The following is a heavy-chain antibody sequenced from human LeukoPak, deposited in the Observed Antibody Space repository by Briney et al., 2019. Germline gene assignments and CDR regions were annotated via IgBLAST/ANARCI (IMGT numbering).Heavy chain of an antibody. V-gene: IGHV1-69*04. D-gene: IGHD6-6*01. CDR1: GGTFSSYA. CDR3: ARAGGEYTSSSLDS. J-gene: IGHJ4*02. CDR2: IIPILGIA. Sequence: SVKVSCKASGGTFSSYAISWVRQAPGQGLEWMGRIIPILGIANYAQKLQGRVTMTTDTSTNTAYMELRSLRSDDTAVYYCARAGGEYTSSSLDSWGQGTLVTVSS.